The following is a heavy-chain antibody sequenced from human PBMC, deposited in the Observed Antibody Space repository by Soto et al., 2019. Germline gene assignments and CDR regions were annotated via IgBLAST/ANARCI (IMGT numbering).Heavy chain of an antibody. Sequence: ASVKVSCKASGYTFTSYYMHWVRQAPGQGLEWMGIINPSGGSTSYAQKFQGRVTMTRDTSTSTVYMELSSLRSEDTAVYYCARGPRTRYCSGGSCYSDLSSWGQGTLVTVSS. V-gene: IGHV1-46*03. CDR1: GYTFTSYY. CDR2: INPSGGST. CDR3: ARGPRTRYCSGGSCYSDLSS. D-gene: IGHD2-15*01. J-gene: IGHJ5*02.